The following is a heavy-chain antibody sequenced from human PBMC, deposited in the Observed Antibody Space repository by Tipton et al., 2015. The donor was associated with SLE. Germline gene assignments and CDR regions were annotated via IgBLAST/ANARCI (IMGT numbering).Heavy chain of an antibody. CDR3: ASGGSSSSDY. J-gene: IGHJ4*02. D-gene: IGHD6-6*01. Sequence: TLSLTCAVYGGSFSGSSYYWGWIRQPPGKGLEWIGSIYYSGSTYYNPSLKSRVTISVDTSKNQFSLKLSSVTAADTAVYYCASGGSSSSDYWGQGTLVTVSS. CDR1: GGSFSGSSYY. V-gene: IGHV4-39*07. CDR2: IYYSGST.